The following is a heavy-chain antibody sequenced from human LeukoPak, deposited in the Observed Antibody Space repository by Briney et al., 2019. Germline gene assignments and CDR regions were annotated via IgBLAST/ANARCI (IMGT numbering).Heavy chain of an antibody. J-gene: IGHJ4*02. V-gene: IGHV3-7*01. CDR1: GFTFSSYW. D-gene: IGHD3-3*01. CDR2: MNIDGSEK. CDR3: TDYDFSD. Sequence: GGSLRLSCAASGFTFSSYWMGWVRQAPGKRLEWVANMNIDGSEKYYADSVKGRFTISRDNAKNSLYLQMNSLRVEDTAVYYCTDYDFSDWGQGTLVTVSS.